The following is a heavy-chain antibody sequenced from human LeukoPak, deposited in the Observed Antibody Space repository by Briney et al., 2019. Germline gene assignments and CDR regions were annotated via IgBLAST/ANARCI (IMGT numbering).Heavy chain of an antibody. CDR3: ITGTSSLDY. CDR2: ISAYNRNT. V-gene: IGHV1-18*01. CDR1: GYTFTSYG. J-gene: IGHJ4*02. D-gene: IGHD1-7*01. Sequence: ASVNVSRTPSGYTFTSYGISWVRQAPGQGLEGMGWISAYNRNTNYAHKLQGRVTMTTDTSTSTAYMELRSLRSDDTAVYYCITGTSSLDYWGQGTLVTVSS.